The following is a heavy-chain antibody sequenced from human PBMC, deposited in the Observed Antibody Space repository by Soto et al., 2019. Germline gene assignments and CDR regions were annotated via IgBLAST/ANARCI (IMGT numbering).Heavy chain of an antibody. CDR2: ISYDGSNK. V-gene: IGHV3-30*18. CDR3: AKARAYYSESSALGDY. D-gene: IGHD3-22*01. Sequence: QVQLVESGGGVVQPGRSLRLSCAASGFTFSSYGMHWVRQAPGKGLEWVAVISYDGSNKYYADSVKGRFTISRDNSKNTLDLQMNSLRAEDTAVYYCAKARAYYSESSALGDYWGQGTLVTVSS. CDR1: GFTFSSYG. J-gene: IGHJ4*02.